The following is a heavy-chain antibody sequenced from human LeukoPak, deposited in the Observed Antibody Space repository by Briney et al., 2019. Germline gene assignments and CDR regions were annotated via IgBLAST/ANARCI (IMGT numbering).Heavy chain of an antibody. CDR1: GFTFSSYG. Sequence: GGSLRLSCAASGFTFSSYGMHWVRQAPGKGLEWVANIKQDGSEKYYVDSVKGRFTISRDNAKNSLYLQMNSLRAEDTAVYYCARLDYVWGSYRNFDYWGQGTLVTVSS. D-gene: IGHD3-16*02. CDR2: IKQDGSEK. J-gene: IGHJ4*02. V-gene: IGHV3-7*01. CDR3: ARLDYVWGSYRNFDY.